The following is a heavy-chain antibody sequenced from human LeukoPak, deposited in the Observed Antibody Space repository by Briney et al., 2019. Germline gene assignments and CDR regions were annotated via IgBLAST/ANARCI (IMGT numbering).Heavy chain of an antibody. CDR3: ARDWCGGFSMIPQHCSSTDSSLGY. D-gene: IGHD2-2*01. CDR1: GYTFTSYA. J-gene: IGHJ4*02. Sequence: ASVKVSCKASGYTFTSYAMHWVRQAPGQRLEWMGWINAGNGNTKYSQKFQGRVTITRDASASTAYMELSSLRSEDTAVYYCARDWCGGFSMIPQHCSSTDSSLGYWGQGTLVTVSS. CDR2: INAGNGNT. V-gene: IGHV1-3*01.